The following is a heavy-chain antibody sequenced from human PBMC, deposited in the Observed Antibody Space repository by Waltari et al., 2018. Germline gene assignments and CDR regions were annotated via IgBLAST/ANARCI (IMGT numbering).Heavy chain of an antibody. J-gene: IGHJ3*01. CDR1: GFTVHSNS. CDR2: VYVTGNT. Sequence: EVQLVESGGDLIQPGGSLRLSFAASGFTVHSNSINWVRQSPGKGLEWVSVVYVTGNTDYADSVKGRFTTSRDNSKNTVYLQMDNLRVEDTAMYYCARRLVVAGTLDVFDLWGQGTRVIVSS. V-gene: IGHV3-53*03. D-gene: IGHD2-15*01. CDR3: ARRLVVAGTLDVFDL.